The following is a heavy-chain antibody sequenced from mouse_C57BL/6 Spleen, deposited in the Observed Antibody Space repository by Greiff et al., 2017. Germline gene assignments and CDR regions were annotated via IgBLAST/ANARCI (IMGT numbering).Heavy chain of an antibody. J-gene: IGHJ2*01. V-gene: IGHV5-17*01. CDR2: ISSGSSTI. CDR3: ARTPPLSYYFDY. Sequence: DVMLVESGGGLVKPGGSLKLSCAASGFTFSDYGMHWVRQAPEKGLEWVAYISSGSSTIYYADTVKGRFTISRDTAKNTPFLQMTSLRSEDTAMYYCARTPPLSYYFDYWGQGTTLTVSS. CDR1: GFTFSDYG.